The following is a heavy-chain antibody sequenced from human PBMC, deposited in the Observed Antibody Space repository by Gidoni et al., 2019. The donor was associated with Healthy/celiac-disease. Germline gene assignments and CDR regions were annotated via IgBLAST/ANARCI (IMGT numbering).Heavy chain of an antibody. D-gene: IGHD2-15*01. CDR3: TILGYCSGGSCFDY. J-gene: IGHJ4*02. CDR2: IRSKANSYAT. CDR1: GFPFSGSA. Sequence: EVQLVESGGGLVQPGGSLKLSCAASGFPFSGSAMHWVRQASGKGLEWVGRIRSKANSYATAYAASVKGRFTISRDDSKNTAYLQMNSLKTEDTAVYYCTILGYCSGGSCFDYWGQGTLVTVSS. V-gene: IGHV3-73*01.